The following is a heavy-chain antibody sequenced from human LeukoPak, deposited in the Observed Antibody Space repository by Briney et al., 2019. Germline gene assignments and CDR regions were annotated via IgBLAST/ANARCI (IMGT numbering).Heavy chain of an antibody. CDR1: GFPFNTYW. CDR3: APEVWELQGASDI. J-gene: IGHJ3*02. Sequence: GGSLRLSCAASGFPFNTYWMTWVRLAPGRGLEWVANIKEDGSEKFYVDSVKGRFTISRDNAKNALFLQMTSLRAEDTALYYCAPEVWELQGASDIWGQGTMVTVSS. CDR2: IKEDGSEK. V-gene: IGHV3-7*01. D-gene: IGHD1-26*01.